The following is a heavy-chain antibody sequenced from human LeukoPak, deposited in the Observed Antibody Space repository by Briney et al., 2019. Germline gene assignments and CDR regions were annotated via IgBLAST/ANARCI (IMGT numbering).Heavy chain of an antibody. CDR1: GYTFTSYY. V-gene: IGHV1-2*06. J-gene: IGHJ6*02. D-gene: IGHD2-2*01. CDR2: INPNSGGT. Sequence: GASVKVSCKASGYTFTSYYMHWVRQAPGQGLEWMGRINPNSGGTNYAQKFQGRVTMTRDTSISTAYMELSRLRSDDTAVYYCASLGYCSSTSCQRDYYYYGMDVWGQGTTVTVSS. CDR3: ASLGYCSSTSCQRDYYYYGMDV.